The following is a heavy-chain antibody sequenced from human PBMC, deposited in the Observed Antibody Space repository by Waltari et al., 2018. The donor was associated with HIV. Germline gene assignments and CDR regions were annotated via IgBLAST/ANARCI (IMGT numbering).Heavy chain of an antibody. J-gene: IGHJ3*02. CDR3: ARTRLGAYLKNAFDI. D-gene: IGHD1-26*01. CDR2: INADTGNT. V-gene: IGHV1-18*01. CDR1: GYTFTNYG. Sequence: QVHLVQSGAEVKKPGASVKVSCKASGYTFTNYGISWVRQAPGQGLEWMGWINADTGNTNYAQKLQDRVTMTTDTSTSTAYMELRSLRSDDTAVYYCARTRLGAYLKNAFDIWGQGTMVTVSS.